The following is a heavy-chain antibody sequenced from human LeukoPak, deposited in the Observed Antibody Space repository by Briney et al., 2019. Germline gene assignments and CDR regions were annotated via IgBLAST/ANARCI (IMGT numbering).Heavy chain of an antibody. CDR2: IESSSSPI. V-gene: IGHV3-48*01. J-gene: IGHJ5*02. D-gene: IGHD1-26*01. CDR1: GFTFSSSN. CDR3: ARGEWELRFDP. Sequence: PGGSLRLSCAASGFTFSSSNMNWVRQAPGKGLEWVSYIESSSSPIYYTDSVKGRFTISRDNAKNSLYLQMNSLRAEDTAVYYCARGEWELRFDPWGQGTLVTVSS.